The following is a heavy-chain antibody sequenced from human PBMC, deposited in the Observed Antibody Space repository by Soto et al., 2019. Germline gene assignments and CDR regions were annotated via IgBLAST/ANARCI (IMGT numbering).Heavy chain of an antibody. CDR2: IDPTDSYT. J-gene: IGHJ5*02. V-gene: IGHV5-10-1*01. CDR1: GYTFTNDW. D-gene: IGHD3-22*01. Sequence: GEEVKISGKGSGYTFTNDWIKWVRQVPGKGLEGMGGIDPTDSYTNYSPSFQGRVTISVDKSINTAYLQWSSLKASDTAMYYCAKTYYYDSAGSYAPFDPFGQGTLVTVSS. CDR3: AKTYYYDSAGSYAPFDP.